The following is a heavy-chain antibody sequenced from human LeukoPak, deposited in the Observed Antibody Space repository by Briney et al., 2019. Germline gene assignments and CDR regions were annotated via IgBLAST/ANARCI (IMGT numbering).Heavy chain of an antibody. V-gene: IGHV1-2*02. CDR3: ARVPSRRRLVPSEYYYYGMDV. CDR1: GYTFTGYY. D-gene: IGHD6-19*01. J-gene: IGHJ6*02. CDR2: INPNSGGT. Sequence: ASVKVSCKASGYTFTGYYMHWVRQAPGQGLEWMGWINPNSGGTNYAQKFQGRVTMTRDTSISTAYMELSRLRSDDTAMYYCARVPSRRRLVPSEYYYYGMDVWGQGTTVTVSS.